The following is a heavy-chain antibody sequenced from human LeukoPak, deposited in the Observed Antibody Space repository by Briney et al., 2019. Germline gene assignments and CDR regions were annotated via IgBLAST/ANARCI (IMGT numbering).Heavy chain of an antibody. CDR1: GFTLSYYG. Sequence: GGSLRLSCAASGFTLSYYGMRWVRQAPGKGLEWVALIWSDGSNENYADSVKGRFTISRDTSRNTLYLQMHSLRAEDTAVYYCARDADTSCSYWYFDLWGRGTQVTGSS. J-gene: IGHJ2*01. CDR3: ARDADTSCSYWYFDL. D-gene: IGHD1-26*01. CDR2: IWSDGSNE. V-gene: IGHV3-33*01.